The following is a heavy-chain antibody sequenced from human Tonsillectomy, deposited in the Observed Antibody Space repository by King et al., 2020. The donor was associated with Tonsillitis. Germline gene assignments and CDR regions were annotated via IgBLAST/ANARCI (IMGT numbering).Heavy chain of an antibody. J-gene: IGHJ4*02. V-gene: IGHV3-21*01. D-gene: IGHD3-10*01. CDR1: GFTFSSFT. Sequence: VQLVESGGGLVKPGGSLRLSCAASGFTFSSFTMNWVRQAPGRGLEWVSSISSSSEFIYYADSLKGRFTISRDNAKNSLYVQMNSLKGEDTAVYFCAKTPGSYDYSFDKWGQGTLVTVSS. CDR2: ISSSSEFI. CDR3: AKTPGSYDYSFDK.